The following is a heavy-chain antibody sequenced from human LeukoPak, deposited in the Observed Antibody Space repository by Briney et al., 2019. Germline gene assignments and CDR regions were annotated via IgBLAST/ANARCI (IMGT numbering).Heavy chain of an antibody. D-gene: IGHD3-22*01. CDR3: ARDATHDSSGYYPGY. Sequence: GGSLRLSCAASGFTLSSYAMHWVRQAPGKGLEYVSAISSNGGSTYYANSVKGRFTISRDNSKNTLYLQMGSLRAEDMAVYYCARDATHDSSGYYPGYWGQGTLVTVSS. V-gene: IGHV3-64*01. CDR1: GFTLSSYA. J-gene: IGHJ4*02. CDR2: ISSNGGST.